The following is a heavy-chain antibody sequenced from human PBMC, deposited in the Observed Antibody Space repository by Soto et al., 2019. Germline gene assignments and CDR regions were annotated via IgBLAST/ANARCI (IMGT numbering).Heavy chain of an antibody. V-gene: IGHV4-34*01. CDR2: INHSGST. D-gene: IGHD3-3*01. Sequence: SETLSLTCAVYGGSFSGYYWSWIRQPPGKGLEWIGEINHSGSTNYNPSLKSRVTISVDTSKNQFSLKLSSVTAADTAVYYCARGPHYDFWSGYPGFFDYGGQGTLVTVS. CDR1: GGSFSGYY. CDR3: ARGPHYDFWSGYPGFFDY. J-gene: IGHJ4*02.